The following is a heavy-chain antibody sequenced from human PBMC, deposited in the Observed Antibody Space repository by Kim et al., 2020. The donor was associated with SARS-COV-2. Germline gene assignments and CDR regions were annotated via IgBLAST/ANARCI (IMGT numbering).Heavy chain of an antibody. CDR2: VYHSGAT. CDR1: DGSISNFY. V-gene: IGHV4-59*13. J-gene: IGHJ4*02. D-gene: IGHD6-25*01. CDR3: ARRSQRENFFDY. Sequence: SETLSLTCTVADGSISNFYWGWIRLPPGKGLEWIGHVYHSGATNYHPSLKSRVTISVDTSKNQLSLRLTSVTAADTALYYCARRSQRENFFDYWGQGTLVTVSS.